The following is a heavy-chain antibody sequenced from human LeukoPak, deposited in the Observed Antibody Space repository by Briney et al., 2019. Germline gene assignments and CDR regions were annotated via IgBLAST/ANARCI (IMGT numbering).Heavy chain of an antibody. CDR1: GFTFSNYG. CDR3: ARDCCSGGGPLDI. D-gene: IGHD2-15*01. J-gene: IGHJ4*02. V-gene: IGHV3-23*01. CDR2: IAVVGGNT. Sequence: GESLKISCAASGFTFSNYGMAWVRQAPGKGLEWVSTIAVVGGNTHYADSVEGRFTISRQDSNNALHLQLNSLRAEDTAIYYCARDCCSGGGPLDIWGQGTLVTVSS.